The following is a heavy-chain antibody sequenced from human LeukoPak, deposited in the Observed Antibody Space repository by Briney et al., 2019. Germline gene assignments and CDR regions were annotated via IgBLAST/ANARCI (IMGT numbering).Heavy chain of an antibody. V-gene: IGHV3-21*01. D-gene: IGHD2-21*02. CDR2: ISSSGSYI. CDR3: ASRNQYCGGDCFWAFDI. J-gene: IGHJ3*02. Sequence: GGSLRLSCAASGFTFTTYNMNWVRQAPGKGLEWVSSISSSGSYIYYADSVKGRFTISRDNAKNSLYLQMNSLRAEDTAVYYCASRNQYCGGDCFWAFDIWGQGTMVTVSS. CDR1: GFTFTTYN.